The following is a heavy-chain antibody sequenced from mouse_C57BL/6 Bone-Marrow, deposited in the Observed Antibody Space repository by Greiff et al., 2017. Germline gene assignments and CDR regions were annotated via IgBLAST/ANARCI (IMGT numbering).Heavy chain of an antibody. J-gene: IGHJ2*01. CDR3: ARGLFDY. CDR2: IYPRSGNT. CDR1: GYTFTSYG. V-gene: IGHV1-81*01. D-gene: IGHD3-1*01. Sequence: VQLQQSGAELARPGASVKLSCKASGYTFTSYGISWVKQRTGQGLEWIGEIYPRSGNTYYTEKFKGKATLTADKSSSTAYMELRSLTSEDSAVYFCARGLFDYWGQGTTLTVSS.